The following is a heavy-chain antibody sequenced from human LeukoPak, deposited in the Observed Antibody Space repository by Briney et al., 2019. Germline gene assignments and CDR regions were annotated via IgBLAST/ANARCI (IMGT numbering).Heavy chain of an antibody. CDR2: ISNSGSTI. J-gene: IGHJ4*02. Sequence: GGSLRLSCAASGFTFSGYEMNWFRQAPGKGLEWVSYISNSGSTIYYADSVKGRFTISRDNAKNSLYLQMNSLRAEDTAVYYCARGGTYYPYWGQGTLVTVSS. V-gene: IGHV3-48*03. D-gene: IGHD1-26*01. CDR3: ARGGTYYPY. CDR1: GFTFSGYE.